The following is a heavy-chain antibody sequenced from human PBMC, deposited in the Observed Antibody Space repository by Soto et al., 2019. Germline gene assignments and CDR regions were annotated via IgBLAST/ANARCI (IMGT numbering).Heavy chain of an antibody. CDR1: GYTFINFD. J-gene: IGHJ1*01. V-gene: IGHV1-8*01. CDR3: VARGLF. Sequence: QVQLVQSGAEVKKPGASVKVSCKASGYTFINFDITWVRQVAGQGLEWMGWMSPSTGNTGSAQKFQGRVTLTRNTSISTAYMELRSLRPEDTAVYFCVARGLFGGQGTLVTVSS. CDR2: MSPSTGNT. D-gene: IGHD2-21*02.